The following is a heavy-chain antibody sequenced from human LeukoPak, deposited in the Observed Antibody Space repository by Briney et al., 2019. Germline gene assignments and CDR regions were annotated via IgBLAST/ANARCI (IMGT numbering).Heavy chain of an antibody. V-gene: IGHV4-34*01. D-gene: IGHD1-26*01. CDR3: AGAGTYSGSYRFDS. Sequence: PSETLSLTCAVYGGSFSGYYWSWIRQPPGKGLEWIGEINHSGSTNYNPSLKSRVTISVDTSKNQFSLKLSSVTAADTAVYYCAGAGTYSGSYRFDSWGQGTLVTVSS. CDR2: INHSGST. CDR1: GGSFSGYY. J-gene: IGHJ4*02.